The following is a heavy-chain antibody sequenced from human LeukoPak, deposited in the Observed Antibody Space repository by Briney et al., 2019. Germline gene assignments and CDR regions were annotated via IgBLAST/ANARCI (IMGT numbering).Heavy chain of an antibody. Sequence: GGSLRLSCAASGFRFNKDWMSWVRQAPGKGLVWVSRINSDGSSTSYADSVKGRFTISRDNAKNTLYLQMNSLRAEDTAVYYCARGSIVVVPAAFEPWGQGTLVTVSS. CDR2: INSDGSST. J-gene: IGHJ5*02. V-gene: IGHV3-74*01. D-gene: IGHD2-2*01. CDR1: GFRFNKDW. CDR3: ARGSIVVVPAAFEP.